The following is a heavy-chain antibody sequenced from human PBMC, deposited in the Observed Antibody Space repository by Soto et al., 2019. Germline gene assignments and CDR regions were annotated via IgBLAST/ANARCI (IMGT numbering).Heavy chain of an antibody. CDR1: GYTFTNYG. Sequence: ASVKVSCTASGYTFTNYGSSWVRQAPGQGLEWMGWINTYNGNTNHAQKLQGRVTMTTDTSTSTAYMELRSLRSDDTAVYYCARGVGSGTYYNQYNWFDPWGQGTLVTVSS. D-gene: IGHD3-10*01. J-gene: IGHJ5*02. CDR2: INTYNGNT. CDR3: ARGVGSGTYYNQYNWFDP. V-gene: IGHV1-18*01.